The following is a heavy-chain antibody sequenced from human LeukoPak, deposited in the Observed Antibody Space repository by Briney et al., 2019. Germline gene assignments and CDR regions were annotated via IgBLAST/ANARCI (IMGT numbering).Heavy chain of an antibody. CDR3: AKDKAPLYSGYDWDLDF. CDR1: GFTFHHYA. Sequence: SLRLSCAASGFTFHHYAIHWVRQVLGKGLEWVSGISWNSASIGYADSVRGRFTISRDNAKNSVYLQMNSLRAEDTAFYYCAKDKAPLYSGYDWDLDFWGQGTLVTVSS. D-gene: IGHD5-12*01. J-gene: IGHJ4*02. V-gene: IGHV3-9*01. CDR2: ISWNSASI.